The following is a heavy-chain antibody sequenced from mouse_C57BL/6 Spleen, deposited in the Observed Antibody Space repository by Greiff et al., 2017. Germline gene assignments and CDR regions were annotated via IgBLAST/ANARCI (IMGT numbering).Heavy chain of an antibody. D-gene: IGHD2-12*01. CDR2: IYPRSGNT. Sequence: QVQLKESGAELARPGASVKPSCKASGYTFTSYGISWVKQRTGQGLEWIGEIYPRSGNTYYNEKFKGKATLTADKSSSTAYMELRSLTSEDSAVYFCARLDYYSGYYAMDYWGQGTSVTVSS. V-gene: IGHV1-81*01. J-gene: IGHJ4*01. CDR3: ARLDYYSGYYAMDY. CDR1: GYTFTSYG.